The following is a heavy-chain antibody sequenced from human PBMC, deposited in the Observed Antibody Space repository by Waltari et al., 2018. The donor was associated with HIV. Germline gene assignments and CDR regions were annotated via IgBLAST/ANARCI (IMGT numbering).Heavy chain of an antibody. V-gene: IGHV5-51*03. CDR1: GYSFTNYW. CDR2: LFPGDSAT. CDR3: ARRKSGVMTTVSPVDY. Sequence: EVQLVQSRAEVKKPGESLKISCKASGYSFTNYWIGWVRQTPGKGLEWVGSLFPGDSATRYSPAFQGQVTISSSESINTAFLQWSSLKASDTAMYYCARRKSGVMTTVSPVDYWGQGTLVTVSS. D-gene: IGHD4-17*01. J-gene: IGHJ4*02.